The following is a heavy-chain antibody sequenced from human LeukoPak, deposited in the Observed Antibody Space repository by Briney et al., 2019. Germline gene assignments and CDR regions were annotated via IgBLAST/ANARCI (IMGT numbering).Heavy chain of an antibody. D-gene: IGHD4-11*01. J-gene: IGHJ4*02. CDR1: GSSFTNYW. CDR3: ARRGEYSNGLDYYFDY. Sequence: GASLKISCKGSGSSFTNYWIGWVRPMPGKGLEWMGIIYPGDSDTRYSPSFQGQVTISAGKSISTAYLQWSSLKASDTAMYYCARRGEYSNGLDYYFDYWGQGTLVTVSS. V-gene: IGHV5-51*01. CDR2: IYPGDSDT.